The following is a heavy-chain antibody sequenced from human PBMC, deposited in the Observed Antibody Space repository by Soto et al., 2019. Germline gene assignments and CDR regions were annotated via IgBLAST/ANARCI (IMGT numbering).Heavy chain of an antibody. CDR1: GGSISSGGYY. V-gene: IGHV4-31*03. J-gene: IGHJ6*02. Sequence: ASETLSLTCTVSGGSISSGGYYWSWIRQHPGKGLEWIGYIYYSGSTYYNPSLKSRVTISVDTSKNQFSLKLSSVTAADTAVYYCARDGVNHYDILTGYQVPALRMDVWGQGTTVTVSS. CDR3: ARDGVNHYDILTGYQVPALRMDV. D-gene: IGHD3-9*01. CDR2: IYYSGST.